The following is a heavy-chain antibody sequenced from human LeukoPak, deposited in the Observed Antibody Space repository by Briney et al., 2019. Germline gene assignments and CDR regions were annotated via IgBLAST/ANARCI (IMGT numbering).Heavy chain of an antibody. CDR1: GFTFSSYW. Sequence: SGGSLRLSCAASGFTFSSYWMSWVRQAPGKGLEWVANIKQDGSEKYYVDSVKGRFTISRDNAKNSLYLQMNSLRAEDTAVYYCAKEFEVGGYSYGSFDYWGQGRLVTVSS. J-gene: IGHJ4*02. V-gene: IGHV3-7*01. D-gene: IGHD5-18*01. CDR2: IKQDGSEK. CDR3: AKEFEVGGYSYGSFDY.